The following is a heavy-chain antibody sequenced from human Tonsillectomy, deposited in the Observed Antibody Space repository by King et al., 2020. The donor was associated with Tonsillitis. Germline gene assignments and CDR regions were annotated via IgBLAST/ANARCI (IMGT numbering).Heavy chain of an antibody. V-gene: IGHV3-23*04. CDR2: ISGSGGTT. Sequence: VQLVESGGGLVKPGGSLRLSCAASGFTFSIYAMTWVRQAPGKGLEWVSTISGSGGTTYYADSVKGRFTISRDSSKNTLYLQMNSLRAEDTAVYYCAKEGSSSSWYYYYGMDVWGQGTTVTVSS. J-gene: IGHJ6*02. CDR1: GFTFSIYA. D-gene: IGHD6-13*01. CDR3: AKEGSSSSWYYYYGMDV.